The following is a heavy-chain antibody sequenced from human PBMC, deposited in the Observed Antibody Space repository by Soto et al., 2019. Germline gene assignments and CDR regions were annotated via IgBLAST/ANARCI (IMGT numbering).Heavy chain of an antibody. J-gene: IGHJ4*02. Sequence: PGGSLRLACAASGFTFSSYWMHWVRQAPGKGLVWVSHINSDGSDTTYADSVKGRFTISRDNAKNTLYLQMNSLRAEDTAVYYCVRDDIPLGIDYWGLGTLVTVSS. CDR2: INSDGSDT. CDR1: GFTFSSYW. D-gene: IGHD1-26*01. CDR3: VRDDIPLGIDY. V-gene: IGHV3-74*01.